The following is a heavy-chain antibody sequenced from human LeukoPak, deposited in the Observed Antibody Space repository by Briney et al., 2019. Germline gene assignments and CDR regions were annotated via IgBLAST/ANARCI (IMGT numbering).Heavy chain of an antibody. Sequence: GESLKISCKGSGDSFTTYWIGWVRQMPGKGLECMGIIYPGESDTRYSPSFQGQVTITADKSISTAYLQWSSLKASDTAMYYCARHGRSSYGIDYWGQGTLVTVSS. J-gene: IGHJ4*02. V-gene: IGHV5-51*01. D-gene: IGHD5-18*01. CDR1: GDSFTTYW. CDR2: IYPGESDT. CDR3: ARHGRSSYGIDY.